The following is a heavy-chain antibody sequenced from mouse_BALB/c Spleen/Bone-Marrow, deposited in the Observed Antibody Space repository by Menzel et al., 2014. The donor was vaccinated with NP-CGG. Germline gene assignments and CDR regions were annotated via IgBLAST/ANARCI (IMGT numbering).Heavy chain of an antibody. CDR2: IWSDGNT. D-gene: IGHD2-10*02. Sequence: ESGPGLVAPSQSLSITCTVSGFSLTTYGVHWVRQPPGKGLEWLVVIWSDGNTTYNSALKSRLSISKDNSKSQVFLKMNSLQTDDTAMYYCARNPYGNYAMGYWGQGTSVTVSS. CDR1: GFSLTTYG. CDR3: ARNPYGNYAMGY. J-gene: IGHJ4*01. V-gene: IGHV2-6*02.